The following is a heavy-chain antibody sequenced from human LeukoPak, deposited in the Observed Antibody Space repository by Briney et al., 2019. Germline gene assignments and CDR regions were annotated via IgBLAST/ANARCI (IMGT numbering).Heavy chain of an antibody. Sequence: GGSLRLSCAASGFTFDDYGMSWVRQAPGKGLEWVSGINWNGGSTGYADSVKGRIAISRDNAKNSLYLQMNSLRAEDTAVYYCAKRLSVVDWFDPWGQGTLVTVSS. J-gene: IGHJ5*02. CDR3: AKRLSVVDWFDP. CDR2: INWNGGST. V-gene: IGHV3-20*04. CDR1: GFTFDDYG. D-gene: IGHD2-21*01.